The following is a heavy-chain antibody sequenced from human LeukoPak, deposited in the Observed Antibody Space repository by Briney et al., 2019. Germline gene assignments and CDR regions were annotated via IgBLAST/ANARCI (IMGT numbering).Heavy chain of an antibody. J-gene: IGHJ1*01. CDR3: ARGDYYDSSGYYPPEYFQH. CDR1: GYTFTIYG. CDR2: ISAYNGNT. Sequence: WASVTVSCKASGYTFTIYGISWVRQAPGQGLEWMGWISAYNGNTNYAQKLQGRVTMTTDTSTSTAYMELRSLRSDDTAVYYCARGDYYDSSGYYPPEYFQHWGQGTLVTVSS. V-gene: IGHV1-18*01. D-gene: IGHD3-22*01.